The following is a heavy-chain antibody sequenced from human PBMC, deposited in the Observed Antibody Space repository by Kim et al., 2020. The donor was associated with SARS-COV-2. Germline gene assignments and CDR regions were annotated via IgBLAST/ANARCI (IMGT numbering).Heavy chain of an antibody. V-gene: IGHV3-13*01. CDR3: ARVGYSGYDYYGMDV. Sequence: PGSVKGRFTISRENAKNSLYLQMNILRAGDTAVYYCARVGYSGYDYYGMDVWGQGTTVTVSS. J-gene: IGHJ6*02. D-gene: IGHD5-12*01.